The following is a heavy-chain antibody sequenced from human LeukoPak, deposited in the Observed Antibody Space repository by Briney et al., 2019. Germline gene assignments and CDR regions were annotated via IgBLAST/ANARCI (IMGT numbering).Heavy chain of an antibody. CDR3: ARVISGYDSVALFDY. V-gene: IGHV4-59*01. CDR1: GGSISSYY. CDR2: IYYSGST. J-gene: IGHJ4*02. Sequence: SETLSLPCTVSGGSISSYYWSWIRKPPGKGLEWIGYIYYSGSTNYNPSLKSRVTISVDTSKNQFSLKLSSVAAADTAVYYCARVISGYDSVALFDYWGQGTLVTVSS. D-gene: IGHD5-12*01.